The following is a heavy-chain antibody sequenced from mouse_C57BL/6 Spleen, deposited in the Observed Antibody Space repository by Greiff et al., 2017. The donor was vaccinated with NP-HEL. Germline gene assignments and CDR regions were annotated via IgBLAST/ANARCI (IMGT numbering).Heavy chain of an antibody. CDR2: IDTSDSYT. V-gene: IGHV1-69*01. D-gene: IGHD3-2*02. CDR1: GYTFTSYW. J-gene: IGHJ3*01. Sequence: VQLQQSGAELVMPGASVKLSCKASGYTFTSYWMHWVKQRPGQGLEWIGEIDTSDSYTNYNQKFQGKSTLTVDKSSSQADMQLSSLTSGDSAVYYCARDRLAHATLSWFAYWGQGTLVTVSA. CDR3: ARDRLAHATLSWFAY.